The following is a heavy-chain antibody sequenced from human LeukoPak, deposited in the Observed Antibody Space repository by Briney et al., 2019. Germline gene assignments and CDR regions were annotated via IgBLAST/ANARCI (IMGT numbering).Heavy chain of an antibody. D-gene: IGHD3-22*01. CDR3: ARGGYYYDSSGYYYYYGMDV. J-gene: IGHJ6*02. CDR1: GGSFSGYY. CDR2: INHSGTT. V-gene: IGHV4-34*01. Sequence: SETLSLTCAVYGGSFSGYYWNWIRQSPGKGLEWIGEINHSGTTNYNPSLKSRVTISVDTSKNQFSLKLSSVTAADTAVYYCARGGYYYDSSGYYYYYGMDVWGQGTTVTVSS.